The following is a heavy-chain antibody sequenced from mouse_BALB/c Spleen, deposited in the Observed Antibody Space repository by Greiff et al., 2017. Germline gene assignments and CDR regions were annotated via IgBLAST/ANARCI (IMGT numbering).Heavy chain of an antibody. CDR2: ISNGGGST. V-gene: IGHV5-12-2*01. J-gene: IGHJ4*01. Sequence: EVQGVESGGGLVQPGGSLKLSCAASGFTFSSYTMSWVRQTPEKRLEWVAYISNGGGSTYYPDTVKGRFTISRDNAKNTLYLQMSSLKSEDTAMYYCARDDYEDYYAMDYWGQGTSVTVSS. D-gene: IGHD2-4*01. CDR1: GFTFSSYT. CDR3: ARDDYEDYYAMDY.